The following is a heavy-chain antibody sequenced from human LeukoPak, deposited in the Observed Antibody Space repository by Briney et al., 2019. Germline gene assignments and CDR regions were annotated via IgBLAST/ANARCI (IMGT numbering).Heavy chain of an antibody. Sequence: SETLSLTCTVSGGSISSYYWSWIRQPAGKGLEWIGRIYTSGSTNYNPSLKSRVTMSVDTSKNQFSLKLSSVTAADTAVYYCARGVREVVTGYYYGMDVWGQGTTVTVSS. V-gene: IGHV4-4*07. J-gene: IGHJ6*02. CDR3: ARGVREVVTGYYYGMDV. D-gene: IGHD2-21*02. CDR1: GGSISSYY. CDR2: IYTSGST.